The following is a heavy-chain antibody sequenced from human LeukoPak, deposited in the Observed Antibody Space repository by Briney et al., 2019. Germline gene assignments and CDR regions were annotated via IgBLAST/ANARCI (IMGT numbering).Heavy chain of an antibody. Sequence: GGSLRLSCVGSGFTFSSYWMTWVRQAPGKGLEWVANINQDGSEKYYVDSVKGRFTISRDNAENSLYLQMNSLRGEDTAVFYCARFNRAPYYSYGMDVWGQGATVTVSS. CDR1: GFTFSSYW. V-gene: IGHV3-7*01. CDR2: INQDGSEK. CDR3: ARFNRAPYYSYGMDV. D-gene: IGHD1-14*01. J-gene: IGHJ6*02.